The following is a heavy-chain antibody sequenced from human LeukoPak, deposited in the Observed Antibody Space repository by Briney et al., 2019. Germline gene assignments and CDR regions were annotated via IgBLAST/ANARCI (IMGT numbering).Heavy chain of an antibody. CDR1: GGTFSSYA. V-gene: IGHV1-69*06. Sequence: AASVKVSCKASGGTFSSYAISWVRQAPGQGLEWMGGIIPIFGTANYAQKFQGRVTITADKSTSTAYMELSSLRSEDTAVYYCALYSSSWYWFAPWGQEPLVTVP. D-gene: IGHD6-13*01. J-gene: IGHJ5*02. CDR2: IIPIFGTA. CDR3: ALYSSSWYWFAP.